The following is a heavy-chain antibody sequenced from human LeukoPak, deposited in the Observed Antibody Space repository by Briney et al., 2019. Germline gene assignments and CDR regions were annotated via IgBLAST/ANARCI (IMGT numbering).Heavy chain of an antibody. CDR2: IYYSGST. CDR3: ARRYCSGGSCYSDNWFDP. J-gene: IGHJ5*02. CDR1: GGSISSSSYY. V-gene: IGHV4-39*01. Sequence: MSSETLSLTCTDSGGSISSSSYYWGWIRQPPGKGLEWIGSIYYSGSTYYNPSLKSRVTISVDTSKNQFSLKLSSVTAADTAVYYCARRYCSGGSCYSDNWFDPWGQGTLVTVSS. D-gene: IGHD2-15*01.